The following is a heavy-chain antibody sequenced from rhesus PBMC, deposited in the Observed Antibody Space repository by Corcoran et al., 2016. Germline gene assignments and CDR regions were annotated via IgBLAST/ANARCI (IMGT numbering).Heavy chain of an antibody. Sequence: QVTLKESGPALVKPTQTLTLTCTFSGFSLTTTGMGVGWIRQPPGKALEWLALIYWDDDKRYRTSLKNRLTISKDTSKTQVVLTMTNMDPVDTATYSCARGIAAAGTRFDYWGQGVLVTVSS. CDR3: ARGIAAAGTRFDY. J-gene: IGHJ4*01. D-gene: IGHD6-25*01. CDR2: IYWDDDK. CDR1: GFSLTTTGMG. V-gene: IGHV2-174*01.